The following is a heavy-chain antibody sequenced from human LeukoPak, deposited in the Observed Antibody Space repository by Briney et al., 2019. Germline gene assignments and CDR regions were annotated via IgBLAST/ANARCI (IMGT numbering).Heavy chain of an antibody. CDR3: AKRLAVAGTGYYFDY. Sequence: GGSLRLSCAASGFTFSSYGMSWVRQAPGKGLEWVSAISGSGGSTYYADSVKGRFTISRDNSKNTLYLQMNSLRAEDTAVYYCAKRLAVAGTGYYFDYWGQGTLVTVSS. CDR1: GFTFSSYG. J-gene: IGHJ4*02. V-gene: IGHV3-23*01. D-gene: IGHD6-19*01. CDR2: ISGSGGST.